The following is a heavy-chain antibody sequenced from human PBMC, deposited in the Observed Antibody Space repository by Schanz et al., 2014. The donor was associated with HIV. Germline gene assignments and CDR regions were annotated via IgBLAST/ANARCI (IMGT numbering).Heavy chain of an antibody. CDR1: GFTVSSNY. D-gene: IGHD6-13*01. CDR2: IYSGGST. J-gene: IGHJ6*02. Sequence: EVQLVESGGDLVQPGGSLRLSCAASGFTVSSNYMSWVRQAPGRGLEWVSFIYSGGSTYYADSVKGRFTISRDNSKNTLYLQMNRLRAEDTAVYYCARTDHLASAGMDYYYGMDVWGQGTTVTVSS. V-gene: IGHV3-66*01. CDR3: ARTDHLASAGMDYYYGMDV.